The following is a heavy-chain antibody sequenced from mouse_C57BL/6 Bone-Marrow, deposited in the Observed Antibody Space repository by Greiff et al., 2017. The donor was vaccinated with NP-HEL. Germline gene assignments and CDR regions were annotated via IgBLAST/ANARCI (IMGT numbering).Heavy chain of an antibody. CDR1: GYAFTNYL. D-gene: IGHD1-1*01. Sequence: QVQLQQSGAELVRPGTSVKVSCKASGYAFTNYLLEWVKQRPGQGLEWIGVINPGSGGTNYNEKFKGKATLTADKSSSTAYMQLSSLTSEDSAVYFCAREGSSYDYYAMDYWGQGTSVTVSS. J-gene: IGHJ4*01. V-gene: IGHV1-54*01. CDR3: AREGSSYDYYAMDY. CDR2: INPGSGGT.